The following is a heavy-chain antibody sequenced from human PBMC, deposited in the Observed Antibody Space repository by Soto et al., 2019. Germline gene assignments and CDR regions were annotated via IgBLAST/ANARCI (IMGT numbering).Heavy chain of an antibody. J-gene: IGHJ5*01. V-gene: IGHV3-23*01. D-gene: IGHD3-16*01. CDR2: ISDDGRRT. CDR3: VKGGWLDF. CDR1: GFTFNTFE. Sequence: EVQLLESGGGLVQPGGSLRLSCAASGFTFNTFEMSWVRQAPGRGLEWVSFISDDGRRTYYADAVKGRFTISRDHYKYKLYLQMNSLTVEDTAVYACVKGGWLDFWGQGTLVTVSS.